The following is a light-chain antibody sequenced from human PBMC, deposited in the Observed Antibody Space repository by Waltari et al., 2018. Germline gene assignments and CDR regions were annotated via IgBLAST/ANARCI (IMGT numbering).Light chain of an antibody. CDR1: SSDAGGFNY. Sequence: QSALTQPPSASGSPGQSVTISCTGTSSDAGGFNYVSWYQQHPGKTPKLIIYEVNKRPSGVPDRFSGSKSGNTASLTVSGLQAEDEADYYCTSYAGANNYVFGTGTKVTVL. V-gene: IGLV2-8*01. CDR2: EVN. J-gene: IGLJ1*01. CDR3: TSYAGANNYV.